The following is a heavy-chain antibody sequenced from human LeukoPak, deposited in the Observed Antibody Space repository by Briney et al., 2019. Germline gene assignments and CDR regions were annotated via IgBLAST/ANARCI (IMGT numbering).Heavy chain of an antibody. D-gene: IGHD3-22*01. J-gene: IGHJ4*02. Sequence: GESLQISCKGSGYSFTSYWIGWGRQVPGKGLGWMGIIYPGDSDTRYSPSFQGQVTISADKSISTAYLQWSSLKASDTAMYYCARAYYYDSSGYLYYFDYWGQGTLVTVSS. CDR2: IYPGDSDT. CDR3: ARAYYYDSSGYLYYFDY. V-gene: IGHV5-51*01. CDR1: GYSFTSYW.